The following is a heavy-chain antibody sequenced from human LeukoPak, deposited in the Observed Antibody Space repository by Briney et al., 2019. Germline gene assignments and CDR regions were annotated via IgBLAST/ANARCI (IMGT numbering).Heavy chain of an antibody. Sequence: SETLSLTCTVSGGSVSSNNYYWSWIRQPPGKGLEWVGYIYYSGTTNYNPSLKSRVTILVDTSKNQFSLNLSSVTAADTAVYYCARRGIAAAGYDYWGQGTLVTVSS. V-gene: IGHV4-61*01. J-gene: IGHJ4*02. CDR3: ARRGIAAAGYDY. D-gene: IGHD6-13*01. CDR1: GGSVSSNNYY. CDR2: IYYSGTT.